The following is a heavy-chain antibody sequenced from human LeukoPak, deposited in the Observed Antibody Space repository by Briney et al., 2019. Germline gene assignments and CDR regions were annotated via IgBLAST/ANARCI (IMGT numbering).Heavy chain of an antibody. V-gene: IGHV3-30*04. CDR2: ISYDGSNK. Sequence: PGRSLRLSCAASVFTFSSYAMHWVRQAPGKGLEWVAVISYDGSNKYYADSVKGRFTISRDNSKNTLYLQMNSLRAEDTAVYYCAREVSYYYGSGSYYPYYGMDVWGQGTTVTVSS. CDR1: VFTFSSYA. D-gene: IGHD3-10*01. J-gene: IGHJ6*02. CDR3: AREVSYYYGSGSYYPYYGMDV.